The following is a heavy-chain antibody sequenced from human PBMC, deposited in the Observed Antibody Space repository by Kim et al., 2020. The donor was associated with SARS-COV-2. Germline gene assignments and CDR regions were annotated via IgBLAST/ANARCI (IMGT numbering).Heavy chain of an antibody. CDR3: ARQKIAAASLDY. V-gene: IGHV4-39*01. J-gene: IGHJ4*02. Sequence: YYNPSLKSRVTISVDTSKNQFSLKLSSVTAADTAVYYCARQKIAAASLDYWGQGTLVTVSS. D-gene: IGHD6-13*01.